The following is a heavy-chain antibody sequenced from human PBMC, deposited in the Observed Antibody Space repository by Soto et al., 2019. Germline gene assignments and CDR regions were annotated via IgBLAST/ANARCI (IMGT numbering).Heavy chain of an antibody. CDR2: IWYDGSNK. CDR3: ARDRGGDAFDI. D-gene: IGHD3-16*01. CDR1: GFTFSSYG. J-gene: IGHJ3*02. V-gene: IGHV3-33*01. Sequence: QVQLVESGGGVVQPGRSLRLSCAASGFTFSSYGMHWVRQAPGKGLEWVAVIWYDGSNKYYADSVKGRFTISRDNSKNTLYLQMNSLRAEDTAVYYCARDRGGDAFDIWGQRTMVTVSS.